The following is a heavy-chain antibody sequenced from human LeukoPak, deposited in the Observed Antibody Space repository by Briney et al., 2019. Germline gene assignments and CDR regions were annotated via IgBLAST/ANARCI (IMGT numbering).Heavy chain of an antibody. CDR1: GFTFDDYA. V-gene: IGHV3-9*01. Sequence: GRSLRLSCAASGFTFDDYAMHWVRQAPGKGLEWVSGISWNSGSIGYADSVKGRFTISRDNAKNSLYLQMNSLRAKDTALYYCAKGSVRGAFFDYWGQGTLVTVSS. D-gene: IGHD3-10*02. CDR3: AKGSVRGAFFDY. J-gene: IGHJ4*02. CDR2: ISWNSGSI.